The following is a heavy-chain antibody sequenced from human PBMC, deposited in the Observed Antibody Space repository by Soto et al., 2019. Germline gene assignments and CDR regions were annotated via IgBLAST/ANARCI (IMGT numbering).Heavy chain of an antibody. V-gene: IGHV1-69*01. CDR2: IIPIFGTA. D-gene: IGHD6-13*01. CDR3: AGGGGEYSSSWYVAFDI. Sequence: QVQLVQSGAEVKKPGSSVKVSCKASGGTFSSYAISWVRQAPGQGLEWMGGIIPIFGTANYAQKFQGRVTIPAEESTSTAYMDLSSLRPEDTAVYYCAGGGGEYSSSWYVAFDIWGQGTMVTVSS. J-gene: IGHJ3*02. CDR1: GGTFSSYA.